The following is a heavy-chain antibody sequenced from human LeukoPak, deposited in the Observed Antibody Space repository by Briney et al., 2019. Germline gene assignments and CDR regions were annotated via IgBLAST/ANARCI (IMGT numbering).Heavy chain of an antibody. CDR2: IYIGGSS. V-gene: IGHV4-39*07. CDR1: GDSISSSSNY. Sequence: KSSETLSLTCTVSGDSISSSSNYWAWIRQSPGKGLEWIARIYIGGSSSYNPSLKSRVTISVDTSKNQFSLKLSSVTAADTAMYYCARGLQGFPYFYDSSDYQPDAYDMWGQGTMVTVSS. D-gene: IGHD3-22*01. J-gene: IGHJ3*02. CDR3: ARGLQGFPYFYDSSDYQPDAYDM.